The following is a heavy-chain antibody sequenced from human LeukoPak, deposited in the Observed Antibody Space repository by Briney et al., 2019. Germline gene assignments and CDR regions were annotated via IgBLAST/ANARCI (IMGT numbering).Heavy chain of an antibody. D-gene: IGHD5-24*01. CDR3: ARARVMATIRPYFDY. CDR1: GYTFTSYH. V-gene: IGHV1-46*01. Sequence: VASVKVSCKASGYTFTSYHMHWVRQAPGHGLEWVGLINPSGGGTSYAQKFQGRVTMTSDTSTSTVYMELSSLRSEDTAVYYCARARVMATIRPYFDYWGQGTLVIVSS. CDR2: INPSGGGT. J-gene: IGHJ4*02.